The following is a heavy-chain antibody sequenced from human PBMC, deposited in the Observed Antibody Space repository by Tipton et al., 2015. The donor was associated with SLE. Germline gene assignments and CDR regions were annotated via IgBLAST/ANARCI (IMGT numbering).Heavy chain of an antibody. D-gene: IGHD2-2*01. CDR1: GGSIRSSRHF. CDR3: ARDVAPAAVPLFEY. J-gene: IGHJ4*02. CDR2: LYYSGNT. V-gene: IGHV4-39*07. Sequence: TLSLTCTVSGGSIRSSRHFWGWIRQPPGKGLERIGVLYYSGNTYYNPSLKSPVTLSMDTSKNQFSLKMRSVTAADTAVYYCARDVAPAAVPLFEYWGQGTLVTVSS.